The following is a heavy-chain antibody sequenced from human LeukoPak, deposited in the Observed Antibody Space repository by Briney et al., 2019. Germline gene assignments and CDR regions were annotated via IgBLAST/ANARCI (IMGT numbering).Heavy chain of an antibody. D-gene: IGHD4-23*01. CDR1: GYSISSGYY. Sequence: SETLSLTCTDSGYSISSGYYWGWIRQPPGKGLEWIGSIYHSGSTYYNPSLKSRVTISVDTSKNQFSLKLSSVTAADTAVYYCARSPNGGNSKRPFDYWGQGTLVTVSS. V-gene: IGHV4-38-2*02. J-gene: IGHJ4*02. CDR2: IYHSGST. CDR3: ARSPNGGNSKRPFDY.